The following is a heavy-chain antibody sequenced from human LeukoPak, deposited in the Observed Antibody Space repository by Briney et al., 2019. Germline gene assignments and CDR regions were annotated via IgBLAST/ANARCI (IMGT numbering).Heavy chain of an antibody. J-gene: IGHJ4*02. Sequence: TGGSLRLSCAASGFAFSDYAMSWVRQAPGKGLEWVSSITGSGAYYADSVKGRFTISRDNFQNTLYLHMNSLRAEDTALYYCATVRGAYCDYWGQGTLVTVSS. CDR3: ATVRGAYCDY. CDR1: GFAFSDYA. V-gene: IGHV3-23*01. CDR2: ITGSGA. D-gene: IGHD2-15*01.